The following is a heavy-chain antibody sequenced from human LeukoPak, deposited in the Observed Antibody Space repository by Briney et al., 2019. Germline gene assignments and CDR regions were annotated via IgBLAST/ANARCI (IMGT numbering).Heavy chain of an antibody. CDR1: GGSISSSAYY. CDR2: VYYSGST. D-gene: IGHD3-10*01. CDR3: ARINTLLFSLNY. V-gene: IGHV4-39*01. J-gene: IGHJ4*02. Sequence: PSETLSLTCTVSGGSISSSAYYWGWIRQPPGKGLEYIGGVYYSGSTFDNPSPKSRVTISVDTSRNQFSLKLTSVTAADTAVYYCARINTLLFSLNYWGQGTLVTVSS.